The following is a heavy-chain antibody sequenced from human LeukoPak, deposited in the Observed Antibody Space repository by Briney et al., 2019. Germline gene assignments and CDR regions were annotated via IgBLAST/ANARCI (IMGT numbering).Heavy chain of an antibody. D-gene: IGHD3-16*02. CDR1: GGSISSGDYY. CDR2: IYYSGST. V-gene: IGHV4-30-4*08. J-gene: IGHJ3*02. Sequence: SETLSLTCTVSGGSISSGDYYWSWIRQPPGKGLEWIGYIYYSGSTNYNPSLKSRVTISVDTSKNQFSLKLSSVTAADTAVYYCARQGLRLGELSDREPQHAFDIWGQGTMVTVSS. CDR3: ARQGLRLGELSDREPQHAFDI.